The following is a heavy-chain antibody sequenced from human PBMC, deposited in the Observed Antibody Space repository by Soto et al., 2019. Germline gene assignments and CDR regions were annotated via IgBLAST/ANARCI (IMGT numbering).Heavy chain of an antibody. D-gene: IGHD3-3*01. CDR2: ISPSNGNT. CDR3: AREQFTFFGVVNAD. Sequence: QVQLVQSGPEVKKPGDSVKVSCKASGYAFRDYGISWVRQAPGQGLEYMGWISPSNGNTNYAPSFQDRVTTTTDTSTATVFMALGNLRSDDTAVYFCAREQFTFFGVVNADWGQGTLVTVSS. CDR1: GYAFRDYG. J-gene: IGHJ1*01. V-gene: IGHV1-18*01.